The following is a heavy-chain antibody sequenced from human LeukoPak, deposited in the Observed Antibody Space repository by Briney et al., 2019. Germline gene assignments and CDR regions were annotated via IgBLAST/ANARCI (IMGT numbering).Heavy chain of an antibody. CDR2: IYSGGRT. D-gene: IGHD6-19*01. J-gene: IGHJ4*02. Sequence: PGGSLRLSCAASGFTVSDNYMTWVRQAPGKGLEWVSIIYSGGRTYYADSVKGRFTISRDNSKNTLYLQMNSLRAEDTAVYYCARDVSSGWYYFDYWGQGTLVTVSS. CDR1: GFTVSDNY. V-gene: IGHV3-66*01. CDR3: ARDVSSGWYYFDY.